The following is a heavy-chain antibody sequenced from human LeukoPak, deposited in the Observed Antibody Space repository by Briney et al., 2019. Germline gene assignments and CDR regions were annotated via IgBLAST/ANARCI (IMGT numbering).Heavy chain of an antibody. D-gene: IGHD6-19*01. V-gene: IGHV4-59*12. CDR3: ARGRAVAREYYYYYMDV. CDR2: IYYSGST. CDR1: GGSISSYY. Sequence: SETLSLTCTVSGGSISSYYWSWIRQPPGKGLEWIGYIYYSGSTNYNPSLKSRVTISVDTSKNQFSLKLSSVTAADTAVYYCARGRAVAREYYYYYMDVWGKGTTVTVSS. J-gene: IGHJ6*03.